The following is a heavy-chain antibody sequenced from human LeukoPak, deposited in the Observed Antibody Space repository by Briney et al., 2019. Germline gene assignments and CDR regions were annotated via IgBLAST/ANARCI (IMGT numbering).Heavy chain of an antibody. CDR1: RFTFSSYW. CDR3: AREVGYSSSYGEFNWFDP. Sequence: GGSLRLSCAASRFTFSSYWMSWVRQAPGKGLEWVANIKQDGSEKYYVDSVKGRFTISRDNAKNSLYLQMNSLRAEDTAVYYCAREVGYSSSYGEFNWFDPWGQGTLVTVSS. D-gene: IGHD6-13*01. J-gene: IGHJ5*02. CDR2: IKQDGSEK. V-gene: IGHV3-7*01.